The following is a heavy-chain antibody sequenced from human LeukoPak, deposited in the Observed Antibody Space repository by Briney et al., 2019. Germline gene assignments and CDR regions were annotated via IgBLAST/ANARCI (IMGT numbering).Heavy chain of an antibody. CDR2: INHSGST. V-gene: IGHV4-34*01. CDR1: GGSFSGYY. CDR3: ARKGRYNWELPGHDY. J-gene: IGHJ4*02. Sequence: SETLSLTCAVYGGSFSGYYWSWIRQPPGKGLEWIGEINHSGSTNHNPSLKSRVTISVDTSKNQSSLKLSSVTAADTAVYYCARKGRYNWELPGHDYWGQGTLVTVSS. D-gene: IGHD1-20*01.